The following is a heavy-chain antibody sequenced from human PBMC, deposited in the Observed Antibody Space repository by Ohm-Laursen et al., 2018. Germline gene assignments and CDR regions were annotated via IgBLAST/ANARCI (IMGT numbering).Heavy chain of an antibody. V-gene: IGHV3-23*01. CDR1: GFTFSTYA. CDR3: ARDQIGWGYFDY. J-gene: IGHJ4*02. Sequence: SLRLSCAASGFTFSTYAMSWVRQAPGKGLEWVSAINSAHNTYYADSLKGRFSISRDNSKNTVYLQGNDLRVEDTAVYYCARDQIGWGYFDYWGQGILVTVSS. D-gene: IGHD6-19*01. CDR2: INSAHNT.